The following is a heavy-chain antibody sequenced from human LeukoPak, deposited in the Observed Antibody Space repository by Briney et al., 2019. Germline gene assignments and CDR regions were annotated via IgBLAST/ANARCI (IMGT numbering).Heavy chain of an antibody. CDR1: GGTFSSYA. CDR3: ARDLNDFWSGYYDY. D-gene: IGHD3-3*01. Sequence: SVKVSCTASGGTFSSYAISWVRQTPGQGLEWMGGIIPIFGTANYAQKFQGRVTITADESTSTAYMELSSLRSEDTAVYYCARDLNDFWSGYYDYWGQGTLVTVSS. V-gene: IGHV1-69*01. J-gene: IGHJ4*02. CDR2: IIPIFGTA.